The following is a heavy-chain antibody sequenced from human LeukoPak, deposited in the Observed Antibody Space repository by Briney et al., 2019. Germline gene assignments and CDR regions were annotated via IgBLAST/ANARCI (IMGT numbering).Heavy chain of an antibody. J-gene: IGHJ4*02. CDR3: ATYRQVLLPFES. V-gene: IGHV3-53*01. Sequence: GGSLRLSCAASGFTVSNNYMSWVRQAPGKGLEWASVIYRGATTYYADSVRGRFTISRDNSKSTLSLQMNSLRAEDTAIYYCATYRQVLLPFESWGQGTLVTVSS. CDR1: GFTVSNNY. D-gene: IGHD2-8*02. CDR2: IYRGATT.